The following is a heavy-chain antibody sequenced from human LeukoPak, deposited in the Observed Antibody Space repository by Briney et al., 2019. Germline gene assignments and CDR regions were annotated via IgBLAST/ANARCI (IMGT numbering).Heavy chain of an antibody. CDR3: ARGDSSGYYYYGLDD. CDR1: GFTFSNYW. D-gene: IGHD3-22*01. V-gene: IGHV3-7*01. Sequence: PGGSLRLSCAASGFTFSNYWMSWVRQAPGKGLEWVANMKQDGSEKYYVDSVKGRFTISRDNAKNSLYLQMNSLRAEDTGVYYCARGDSSGYYYYGLDDWGQGTTVTVSS. J-gene: IGHJ6*02. CDR2: MKQDGSEK.